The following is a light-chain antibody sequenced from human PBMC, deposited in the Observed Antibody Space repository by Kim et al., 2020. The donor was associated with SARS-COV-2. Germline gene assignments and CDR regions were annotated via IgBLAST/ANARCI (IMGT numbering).Light chain of an antibody. V-gene: IGLV2-11*02. CDR2: DVS. J-gene: IGLJ1*01. CDR3: CSYAGSYTYV. CDR1: SNDVGGYDY. Sequence: QSALTQPRAVSGSPGQSVTISCTRTSNDVGGYDYVSWYQQHPGKAPKLIIRDVSRRPSGVPDRFSGSKSGNTASLTISGLQVEDEADYYCCSYAGSYTYVFGIGTKVTVL.